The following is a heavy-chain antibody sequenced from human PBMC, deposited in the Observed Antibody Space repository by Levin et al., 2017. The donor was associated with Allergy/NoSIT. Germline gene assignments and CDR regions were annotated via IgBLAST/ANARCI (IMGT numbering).Heavy chain of an antibody. V-gene: IGHV4-34*01. D-gene: IGHD3-10*01. Sequence: SETLSLTCAVYGGSFSGYYWSWIRQPPGKGLEWIGEINHSGSTNYNPSLKSRVTISVDTSKNQFSLKLSSVTAADTAVYYCARGCPKLLWFGELLLPTQYNWFDPWGQGTLVTVSS. CDR1: GGSFSGYY. CDR2: INHSGST. J-gene: IGHJ5*02. CDR3: ARGCPKLLWFGELLLPTQYNWFDP.